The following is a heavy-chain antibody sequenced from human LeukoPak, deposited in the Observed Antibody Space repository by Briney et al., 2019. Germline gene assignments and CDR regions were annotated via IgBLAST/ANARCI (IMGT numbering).Heavy chain of an antibody. V-gene: IGHV1-2*02. CDR2: INPKSGGT. CDR1: GYDFRGYY. Sequence: WASVKVSCKASGYDFRGYYIHWVRQAPGQGLEWMGWINPKSGGTIYAHNFQGRVTMSRDTSISTAFMELSSLRSDDTAMYYCARGGFHYDSGGYPYYMDVWGKGTTVTVSS. CDR3: ARGGFHYDSGGYPYYMDV. J-gene: IGHJ6*03. D-gene: IGHD3-22*01.